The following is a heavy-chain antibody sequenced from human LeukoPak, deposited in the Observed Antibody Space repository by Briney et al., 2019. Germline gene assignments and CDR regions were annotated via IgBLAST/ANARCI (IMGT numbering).Heavy chain of an antibody. Sequence: SETLSLTCSVSGGGLSFRRYYWGWIRQPPGKGLEWIGTIYYSGSTYYNPSLKSRVTISVDTSKNQFSLKLSSVTAADTAVYYCARHAPPYCTNGVCLRGFDYWGQGTLVTVSS. V-gene: IGHV4-39*01. J-gene: IGHJ4*02. CDR2: IYYSGST. D-gene: IGHD2-8*01. CDR3: ARHAPPYCTNGVCLRGFDY. CDR1: GGGLSFRRYY.